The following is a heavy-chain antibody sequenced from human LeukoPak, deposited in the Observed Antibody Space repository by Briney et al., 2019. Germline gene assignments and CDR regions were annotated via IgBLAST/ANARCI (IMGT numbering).Heavy chain of an antibody. CDR2: ISYDGSNK. V-gene: IGHV3-30*18. D-gene: IGHD5-18*01. CDR1: GFTFSSYG. Sequence: GGSLRLSCAASGFTFSSYGMHWVRQAPGKGLEWVAVISYDGSNKYYADSVKGRFTISRDNSKNTLYLQMNSLRAEDTAVYYCAKDHTACVDTAMSDWGQGTLVTVSS. J-gene: IGHJ4*02. CDR3: AKDHTACVDTAMSD.